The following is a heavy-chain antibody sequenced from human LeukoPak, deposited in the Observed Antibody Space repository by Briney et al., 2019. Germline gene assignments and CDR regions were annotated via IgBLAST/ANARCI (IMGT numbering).Heavy chain of an antibody. J-gene: IGHJ4*02. D-gene: IGHD3-10*01. CDR1: GGSISSYY. Sequence: SETLSLTCTVSGGSISSYYWSWIRQPPGKGLEWIGYIYYSGSTNYNPSLKSRVTISVDTSKNQFSLKLSSVTAADTAVYYCARASPNYYGSGSYYPDYWGQGTLVTVSS. CDR2: IYYSGST. CDR3: ARASPNYYGSGSYYPDY. V-gene: IGHV4-59*01.